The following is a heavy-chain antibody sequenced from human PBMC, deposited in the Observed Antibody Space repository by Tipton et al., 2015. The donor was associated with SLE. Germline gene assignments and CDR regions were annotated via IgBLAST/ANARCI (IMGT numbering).Heavy chain of an antibody. V-gene: IGHV4-34*01. J-gene: IGHJ3*01. Sequence: TLFLTCAVYGGSSSGYYWSWIRQSPGKGLEWIGEINYSGSTKYNPSLKSRVTISVDASKSQFSLKVNFMTAADTAVYYCATSLNYYDSSGPVAWGQGTMVTVSS. CDR3: ATSLNYYDSSGPVA. CDR1: GGSSSGYY. D-gene: IGHD3-22*01. CDR2: INYSGST.